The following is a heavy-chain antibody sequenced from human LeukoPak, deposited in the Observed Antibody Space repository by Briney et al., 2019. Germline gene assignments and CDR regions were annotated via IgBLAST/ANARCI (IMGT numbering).Heavy chain of an antibody. CDR1: GFTFSSYE. CDR3: AKDQEGNSWGGGWPFDY. Sequence: GGSLRLSCAASGFTFSSYEMNWVRQAPGKGLEWVSYISSSGSTRYYADSVKGRFIISRDNAKNSLYLQMNGLRPEDTAFYYCAKDQEGNSWGGGWPFDYWGQGTLVTVSS. D-gene: IGHD6-13*01. CDR2: ISSSGSTR. J-gene: IGHJ4*02. V-gene: IGHV3-48*03.